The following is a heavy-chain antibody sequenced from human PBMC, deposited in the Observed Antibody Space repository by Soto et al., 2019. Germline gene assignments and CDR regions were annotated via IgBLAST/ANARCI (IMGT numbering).Heavy chain of an antibody. V-gene: IGHV4-59*08. CDR3: ATRETLQGDYAY. Sequence: QVQLQESGPGLVKPSETLSLTCTVSGGSISSYYWRWIRQPPGKGLEWIGYSYYTGSTNYNPSLKSRVNVSVDTSKNPFSLKLSSLTAADSAVYYCATRETLQGDYAYWGQGTLVTVSS. J-gene: IGHJ4*02. CDR2: SYYTGST. D-gene: IGHD4-17*01. CDR1: GGSISSYY.